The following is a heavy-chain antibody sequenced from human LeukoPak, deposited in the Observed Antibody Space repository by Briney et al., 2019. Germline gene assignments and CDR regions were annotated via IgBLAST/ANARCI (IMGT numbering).Heavy chain of an antibody. Sequence: GGSLRLSCAASGFTFSNSAMSWVRQAPGKGLEWVSAISGSGGTTYYADSVKGRFTISRDNSKNTLYLQMNSLRAEDTAVYYCAKEGTSSVTTPYADYWGQGTLVTVSS. V-gene: IGHV3-23*01. CDR1: GFTFSNSA. CDR2: ISGSGGTT. CDR3: AKEGTSSVTTPYADY. D-gene: IGHD4-17*01. J-gene: IGHJ4*02.